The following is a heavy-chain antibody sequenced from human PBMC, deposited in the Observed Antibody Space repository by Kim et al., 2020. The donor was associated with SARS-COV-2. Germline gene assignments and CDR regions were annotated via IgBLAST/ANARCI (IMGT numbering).Heavy chain of an antibody. J-gene: IGHJ6*02. V-gene: IGHV5-51*01. D-gene: IGHD1-26*01. CDR3: ASHLGPKVSGGMDV. Sequence: SPAFQGQVTISADKSISTAYLQWSSLKASDTAMYYCASHLGPKVSGGMDVWGQGTTVTVSS.